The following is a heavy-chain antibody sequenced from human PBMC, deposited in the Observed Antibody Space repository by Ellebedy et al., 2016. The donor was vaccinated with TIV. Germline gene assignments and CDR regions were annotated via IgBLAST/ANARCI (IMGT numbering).Heavy chain of an antibody. CDR1: GGSVSSGSYY. V-gene: IGHV4-61*01. CDR3: ARENYGGNSFVY. Sequence: SETLSLTXTVSGGSVSSGSYYWSWIRQPPGKGLEWIGYIYYSGSTNYNPSLKSRVTISVDTSKNQFSLKLSSVTAADTAVYYCARENYGGNSFVYWGQGTLVTVSS. D-gene: IGHD4-23*01. CDR2: IYYSGST. J-gene: IGHJ4*02.